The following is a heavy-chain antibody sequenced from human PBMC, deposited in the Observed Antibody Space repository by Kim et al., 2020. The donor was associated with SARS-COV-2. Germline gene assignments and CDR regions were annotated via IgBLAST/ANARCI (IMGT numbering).Heavy chain of an antibody. J-gene: IGHJ4*02. D-gene: IGHD1-26*01. CDR1: GGSISSYY. Sequence: SETLSLTCSLTGGSISSYYWSWLRQPPGKGLEWIGYIYHTGSTNYNPSLKSRVTISLDSSKARFSLTLTSATAADTAAFYCASLVGASEDFWGQGTLVA. V-gene: IGHV4-59*13. CDR2: IYHTGST. CDR3: ASLVGASEDF.